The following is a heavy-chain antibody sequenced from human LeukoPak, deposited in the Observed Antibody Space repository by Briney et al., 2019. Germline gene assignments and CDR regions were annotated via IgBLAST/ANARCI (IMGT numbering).Heavy chain of an antibody. CDR3: ARCNFSSSSWSYHD. J-gene: IGHJ4*02. CDR2: IKEDGSEK. CDR1: GVTFSRDW. V-gene: IGHV3-7*03. Sequence: PGGSLRLSCEASGVTFSRDWMSWVRQAPGKGLEWVANIKEDGSEKYYIDSLKGRFTTSRDNAKNSLYLQMNSLSAEDTAMYYCARCNFSSSSWSYHDWGQGTLVTVSS. D-gene: IGHD6-13*01.